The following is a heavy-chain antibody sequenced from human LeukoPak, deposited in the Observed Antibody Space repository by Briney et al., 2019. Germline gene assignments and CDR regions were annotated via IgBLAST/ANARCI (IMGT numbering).Heavy chain of an antibody. CDR2: IYPGDSDT. CDR1: GYRFNTYW. J-gene: IGHJ4*02. Sequence: GAALQISSQGSGYRFNTYWIAWVRQMPGKGLGWMGIIYPGDSDTRYSPSFQGQITMSADKSINNAYLRWSRLKASDTAMYYCARAYYCGGGGCKLEYWGQGTLVTVSS. CDR3: ARAYYCGGGGCKLEY. V-gene: IGHV5-51*01. D-gene: IGHD2-21*01.